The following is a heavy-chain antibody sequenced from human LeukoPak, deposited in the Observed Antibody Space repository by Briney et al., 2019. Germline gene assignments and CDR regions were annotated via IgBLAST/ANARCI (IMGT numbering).Heavy chain of an antibody. V-gene: IGHV6-1*01. Sequence: SQTLSLTCAISGDSVSSNSAAWNWNRQSPSRGLEWLGRTYYRSKWYDEKAVSVNSRMTINTDTSKNQCSLQLNSVTPEDTAVYYCARALIAVGAHYFDYWGQGNLVTVSS. CDR3: ARALIAVGAHYFDY. J-gene: IGHJ4*02. CDR1: GDSVSSNSAA. CDR2: TYYRSKWYD. D-gene: IGHD6-19*01.